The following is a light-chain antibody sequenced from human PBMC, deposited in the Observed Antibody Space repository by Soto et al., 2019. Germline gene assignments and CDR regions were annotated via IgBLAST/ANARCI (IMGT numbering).Light chain of an antibody. CDR2: DTS. V-gene: IGKV3-20*01. Sequence: EIVLTQSPGTLSLSPGERATLSCRASQSVGSSDLAWYQQKPGQAPMLLIHDTSSRATGIPDRFSASVSGTDVTLTISRLEPEDFAVYYCQQSGSSPLYTFGQGTKLEI. CDR3: QQSGSSPLYT. J-gene: IGKJ2*01. CDR1: QSVGSSD.